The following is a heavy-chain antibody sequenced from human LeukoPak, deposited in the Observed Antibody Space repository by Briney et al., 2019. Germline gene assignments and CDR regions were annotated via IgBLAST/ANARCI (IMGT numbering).Heavy chain of an antibody. CDR1: GFTFSSYW. CDR2: IKQDGSEK. J-gene: IGHJ4*02. CDR3: ARDLGYSGYVY. Sequence: GGSLRLSCAASGFTFSSYWMSWVRQAPGKGREWVANIKQDGSEKYYVDSVNGRFTISRDNAKNSLYLQMNSLRDEDTAVYYCARDLGYSGYVYWGQGTMVTVSS. V-gene: IGHV3-7*01. D-gene: IGHD5-12*01.